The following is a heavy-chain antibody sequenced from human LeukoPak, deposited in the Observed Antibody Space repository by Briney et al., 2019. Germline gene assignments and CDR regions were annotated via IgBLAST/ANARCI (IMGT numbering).Heavy chain of an antibody. CDR2: ISPSGGTT. CDR1: GITSGSYA. D-gene: IGHD7-27*01. V-gene: IGHV3-23*01. J-gene: IGHJ4*02. CDR3: AKALGMSGGYYFDY. Sequence: GGSLRLSCEASGITSGSYAMSWVRQAPGKGLEWVSAISPSGGTTYYADSVRGRFTISRDNSKNTLYLQMNSLRAEDTAVYYCAKALGMSGGYYFDYWGQETPVTVSS.